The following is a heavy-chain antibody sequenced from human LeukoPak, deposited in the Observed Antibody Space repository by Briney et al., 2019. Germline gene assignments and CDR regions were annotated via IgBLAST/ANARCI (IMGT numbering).Heavy chain of an antibody. J-gene: IGHJ4*02. V-gene: IGHV1-69*05. D-gene: IGHD2-8*01. CDR1: GGTFSSYA. Sequence: SVKVSCKASGGTFSSYAISGVRQAPGQGLEWMGGIIPIFGTANYAQKFQGRVTITTDESTSTAYMELSSLRSEDTAVCYCARSPTVYARYFDYWGQGTLVTVSS. CDR3: ARSPTVYARYFDY. CDR2: IIPIFGTA.